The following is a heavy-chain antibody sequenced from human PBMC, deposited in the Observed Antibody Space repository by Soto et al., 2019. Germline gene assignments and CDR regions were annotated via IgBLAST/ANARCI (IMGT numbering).Heavy chain of an antibody. CDR1: GYTFTSYG. V-gene: IGHV1-18*01. Sequence: GASVKVSCKASGYTFTSYGISWVRQAPGQGLEWMGWISAYNGNTNYAQKFQGRVTITADESTSTAYMELSSLRSEDTAVYYCARVVYDILTGYCDYWGQGTLVTVSS. D-gene: IGHD3-9*01. J-gene: IGHJ4*02. CDR3: ARVVYDILTGYCDY. CDR2: ISAYNGNT.